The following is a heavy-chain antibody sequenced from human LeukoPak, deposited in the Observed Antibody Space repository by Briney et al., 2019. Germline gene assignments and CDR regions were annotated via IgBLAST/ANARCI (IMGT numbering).Heavy chain of an antibody. CDR1: GYTFTGYY. CDR3: ARDRGQQWLRNHYYYYYYMDV. D-gene: IGHD5-12*01. J-gene: IGHJ6*03. CDR2: INPNSGGT. V-gene: IGHV1-2*02. Sequence: ASVTVSCKASGYTFTGYYMHWVRQAPGQGREWMGWINPNSGGTNYAQKFQGRVTMTRDTSISTAYMELSRLRSDDTAVYYCARDRGQQWLRNHYYYYYYMDVWGKGTTVTVSS.